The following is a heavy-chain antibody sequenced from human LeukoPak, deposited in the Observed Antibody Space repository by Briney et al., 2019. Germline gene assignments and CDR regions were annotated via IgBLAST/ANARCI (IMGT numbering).Heavy chain of an antibody. CDR3: ARGVVVVAATQMDY. CDR2: INPNSGDT. CDR1: GYTFTGYY. D-gene: IGHD2-15*01. J-gene: IGHJ4*02. Sequence: GASVKVSCKASGYTFTGYYMHWVRQAPGQRLEWMGRINPNSGDTNYAQKFQGRVTMTRDTSISTAYMELSRLTSDDTAVYYCARGVVVVAATQMDYWGQGTLVTVSS. V-gene: IGHV1-2*06.